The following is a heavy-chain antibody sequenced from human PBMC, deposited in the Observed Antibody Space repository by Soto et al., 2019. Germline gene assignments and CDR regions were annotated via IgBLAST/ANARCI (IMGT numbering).Heavy chain of an antibody. D-gene: IGHD6-19*01. CDR3: ARSPRIAVAGRVGFDC. CDR2: IYHSGST. J-gene: IGHJ4*02. CDR1: GGSISSSNW. V-gene: IGHV4-4*02. Sequence: QVQLQESGPGLVKPSGTLSLTCAVSGGSISSSNWWSWVRQPPGKGLEWIGEIYHSGSTNYNPSLKSRVTISXXKXKXXFSLKLSSVTAADTAVYYCARSPRIAVAGRVGFDCWGQGTLVTVSS.